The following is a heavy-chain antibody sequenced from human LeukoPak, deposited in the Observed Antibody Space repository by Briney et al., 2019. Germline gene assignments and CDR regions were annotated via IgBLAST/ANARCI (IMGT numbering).Heavy chain of an antibody. CDR3: ARGALAAAGRNWFDP. Sequence: PGGSLRLSCAASGFTFSSYWMSWVRQAPGKGLEWVANIKQDGSEKYYVDSVKGRFTISRDNPKNSLYLQMNSLGVDDTAVYYCARGALAAAGRNWFDPWGQGTLVTVSS. CDR2: IKQDGSEK. CDR1: GFTFSSYW. V-gene: IGHV3-7*03. J-gene: IGHJ5*02. D-gene: IGHD6-13*01.